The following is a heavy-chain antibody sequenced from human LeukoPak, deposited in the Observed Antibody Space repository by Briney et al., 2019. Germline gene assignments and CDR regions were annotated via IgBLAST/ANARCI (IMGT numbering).Heavy chain of an antibody. CDR1: GYTFTNYY. CDR3: ARANLDYGNYVVRFSPFDY. V-gene: IGHV1-46*01. D-gene: IGHD4-11*01. J-gene: IGHJ4*02. Sequence: GASVKVSCKASGYTFTNYYIHWVRQAPGQGLEWMGLINPGGDNTDYAQNFQGRVTMTRDTSTSTVYMGLSSLRSEDTAVYYCARANLDYGNYVVRFSPFDYWGQGTLVTVSS. CDR2: INPGGDNT.